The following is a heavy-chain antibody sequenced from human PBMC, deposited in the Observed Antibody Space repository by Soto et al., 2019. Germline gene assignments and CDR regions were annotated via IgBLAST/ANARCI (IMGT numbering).Heavy chain of an antibody. CDR1: GGSISSGDYY. V-gene: IGHV4-30-4*01. J-gene: IGHJ4*02. CDR2: IYYSGST. Sequence: SETLSLTCTVSGGSISSGDYYWSWIRQPPGKCLEWIGYIYYSGSTYYNPSLKSRVTISVDTPKNQFSLKLSSVTAADTAVYYCARDWRAYCGGDCYPGYFDYWGQGTLVTVYS. CDR3: ARDWRAYCGGDCYPGYFDY. D-gene: IGHD2-21*02.